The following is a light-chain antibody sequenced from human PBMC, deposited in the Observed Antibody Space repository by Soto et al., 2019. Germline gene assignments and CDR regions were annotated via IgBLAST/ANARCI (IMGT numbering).Light chain of an antibody. CDR2: EVS. J-gene: IGLJ2*01. V-gene: IGLV2-14*01. CDR1: SSDVGGYNY. Sequence: SALTQPASVSGSPGQSITISCTGTSSDVGGYNYVSWYQQHPGKAPALMIYEVSNRPSGVSNRFSGSKSGDTASLTISGLQAEDEGDYYCSSYATTNILLFGGGTKLTVL. CDR3: SSYATTNILL.